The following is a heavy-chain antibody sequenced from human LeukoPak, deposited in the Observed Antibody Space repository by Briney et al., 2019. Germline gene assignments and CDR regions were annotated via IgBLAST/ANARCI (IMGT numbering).Heavy chain of an antibody. Sequence: GGSLRLSCAASGFTFSSYSMNWVRQAPGKGLEWVSYISSSSSTIYYADSVKGRFTISRDNAKNSLYLQMNSLRAEDTAVYYCARVGDTAMVRGGYYYYGMDVWGQGTTVTVSS. CDR1: GFTFSSYS. J-gene: IGHJ6*02. CDR3: ARVGDTAMVRGGYYYYGMDV. CDR2: ISSSSSTI. V-gene: IGHV3-48*01. D-gene: IGHD5-18*01.